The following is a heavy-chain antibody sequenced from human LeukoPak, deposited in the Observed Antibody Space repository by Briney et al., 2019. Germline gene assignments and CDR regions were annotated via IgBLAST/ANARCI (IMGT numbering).Heavy chain of an antibody. D-gene: IGHD6-19*01. V-gene: IGHV1-8*01. CDR1: GYTFTSHD. CDR3: ARGGAQWLALYYFDY. Sequence: ASVTVSCKASGYTFTSHDINWVRQASGQGPEWMGWINPSTGDRGYAQKFQGRVTMTRDTSTSTVYMELSSLRSEDTAVYYCARGGAQWLALYYFDYWGQGTLVTVSS. J-gene: IGHJ4*02. CDR2: INPSTGDR.